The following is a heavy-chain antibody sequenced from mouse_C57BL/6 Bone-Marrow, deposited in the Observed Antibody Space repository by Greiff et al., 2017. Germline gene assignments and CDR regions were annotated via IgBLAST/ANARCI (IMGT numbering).Heavy chain of an antibody. V-gene: IGHV1-85*01. CDR3: ARSTIVTTFDY. J-gene: IGHJ2*01. D-gene: IGHD2-5*01. Sequence: VHLVESGPELVKPGASVKLSCKASGYTFTSYDINWVKQRPGQGLEWIGWIYPSDGSTTYNQKFKGKATLTVDTSSSTAYMELNSLTSEDSAVYFCARSTIVTTFDYWGQGTTLTVSS. CDR2: IYPSDGST. CDR1: GYTFTSYD.